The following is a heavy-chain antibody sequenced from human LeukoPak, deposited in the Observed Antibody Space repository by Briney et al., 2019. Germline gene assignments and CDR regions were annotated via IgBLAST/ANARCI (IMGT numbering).Heavy chain of an antibody. CDR3: ARSSSGYLRYYFDY. D-gene: IGHD3-22*01. V-gene: IGHV4-4*07. CDR2: IYGSGTI. Sequence: TSETLSLTCTVSGGSISRSYWTWIRQPAGKGPEWIGRIYGSGTITYNPSLESRVTMSVDTSKSQFSLKLRSATAADRAVYYCARSSSGYLRYYFDYWGQGTLVTVSS. CDR1: GGSISRSY. J-gene: IGHJ4*02.